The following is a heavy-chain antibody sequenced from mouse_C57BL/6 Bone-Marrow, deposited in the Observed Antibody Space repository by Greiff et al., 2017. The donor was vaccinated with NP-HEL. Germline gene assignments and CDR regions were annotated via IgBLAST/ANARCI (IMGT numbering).Heavy chain of an antibody. V-gene: IGHV1-26*01. CDR1: GYTFTDYY. CDR2: INPNNGGT. CDR3: ARHPGLPYYFDY. D-gene: IGHD2-10*01. Sequence: EDQLQQSGPELVKPGASVKISCKASGYTFTDYYMNWVKQSHGKSLEWIGDINPNNGGTSYNQKFKGKATLTVDKSSSTAYMELRSLTSEDSAVYFCARHPGLPYYFDYWGQGTTLTVSS. J-gene: IGHJ2*01.